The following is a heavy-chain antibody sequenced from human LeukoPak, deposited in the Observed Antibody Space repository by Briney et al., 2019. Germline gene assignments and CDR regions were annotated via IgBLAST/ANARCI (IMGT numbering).Heavy chain of an antibody. V-gene: IGHV3-64*02. CDR3: ARIKEGATRSDYYYYMDV. J-gene: IGHJ6*03. D-gene: IGHD1-26*01. Sequence: GGSLRLSCAASVFTFSSYTMQWVRQAPGKRLEYVSAIISNGGSRHYADSVKDRFTISRDNSKNTLYLQMGSLRAEDMAVYYCARIKEGATRSDYYYYMDVWGKGTTVTVSS. CDR2: IISNGGSR. CDR1: VFTFSSYT.